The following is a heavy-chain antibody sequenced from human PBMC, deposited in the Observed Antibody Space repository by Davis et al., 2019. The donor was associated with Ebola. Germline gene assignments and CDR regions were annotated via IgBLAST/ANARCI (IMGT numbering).Heavy chain of an antibody. V-gene: IGHV1-69*13. CDR2: IIPIFGTA. CDR1: GGTFSSYA. CDR3: ARTRKITSSSWYRHYYYYYGMDV. D-gene: IGHD6-13*01. Sequence: SSVKVSCKASGGTFSSYAISWVRQAPGQGLEWMGGIIPIFGTANYAQKFQGRVTITADESTSTAYMELSSLRSEDTAVYYCARTRKITSSSWYRHYYYYYGMDVWGQGTTVTVSS. J-gene: IGHJ6*02.